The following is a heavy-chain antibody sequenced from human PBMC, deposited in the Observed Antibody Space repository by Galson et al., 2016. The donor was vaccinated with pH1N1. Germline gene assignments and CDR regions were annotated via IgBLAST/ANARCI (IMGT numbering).Heavy chain of an antibody. CDR2: IKQDESEK. CDR1: GFTFSSYW. D-gene: IGHD1-1*01. CDR3: VRHKTGTASTLGGS. Sequence: SLRLSCAASGFTFSSYWMSWVRQAPGKGLEWVANIKQDESEKYYVDSVKGRFTISRDNSKNSLFLKLNSLRAEDTAVYYCVRHKTGTASTLGGSWGQGTLVTVSS. V-gene: IGHV3-7*01. J-gene: IGHJ4*02.